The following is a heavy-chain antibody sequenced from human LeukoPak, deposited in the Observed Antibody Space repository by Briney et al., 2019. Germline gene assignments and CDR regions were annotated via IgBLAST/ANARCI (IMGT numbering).Heavy chain of an antibody. V-gene: IGHV3-23*01. J-gene: IGHJ4*02. D-gene: IGHD6-19*01. Sequence: GSLRLSCAASGFTFSSYAMSWVRQAPGKGLEWVSAISGSGGSTYYADSVKGRFTISRDNSKNTLYLQMNSLRAEDTAVYYCAKDDGIAVAGTPSGWGQGTLVTVSS. CDR1: GFTFSSYA. CDR3: AKDDGIAVAGTPSG. CDR2: ISGSGGST.